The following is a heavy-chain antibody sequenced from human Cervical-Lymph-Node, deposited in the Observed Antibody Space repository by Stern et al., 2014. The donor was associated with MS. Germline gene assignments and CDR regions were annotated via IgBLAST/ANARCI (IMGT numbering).Heavy chain of an antibody. Sequence: QVQLQESGPGLVKPSETLSLTCTVSGGPVSSGNYYWSWIRLPPGKGLEWIGYINHSGSTSYIPPLKSRVTISIDTSKNQFSLKLRSVIAADTAVYYCARKGVTTGGGFDYWGKGTLITVSS. CDR1: GGPVSSGNYY. V-gene: IGHV4-61*01. CDR3: ARKGVTTGGGFDY. CDR2: INHSGST. D-gene: IGHD4-17*01. J-gene: IGHJ4*02.